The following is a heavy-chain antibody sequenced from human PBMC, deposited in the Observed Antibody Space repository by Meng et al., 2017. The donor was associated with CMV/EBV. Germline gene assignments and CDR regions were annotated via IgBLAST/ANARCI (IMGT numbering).Heavy chain of an antibody. CDR1: GFTFNTHA. D-gene: IGHD3-22*01. CDR2: ISYDGSNK. V-gene: IGHV3-30*04. Sequence: GGSLRLSCAASGFTFNTHAMPWFRQAPGKGLEWVAVISYDGSNKYTADSVQGRLTISRDNSKNNLYLQMNSLTVEDTAVYYCVRDQGGESMIAVLIERFGMDVWGQGTTVTVSS. J-gene: IGHJ6*02. CDR3: VRDQGGESMIAVLIERFGMDV.